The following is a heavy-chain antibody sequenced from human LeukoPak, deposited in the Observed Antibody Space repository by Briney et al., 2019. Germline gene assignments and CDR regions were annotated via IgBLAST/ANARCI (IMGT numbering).Heavy chain of an antibody. D-gene: IGHD4-23*01. Sequence: KPSGTLSLTCAVSGGSITSTNWWSWVRPPPGKGLEWIGEIYHSGSTNYNSSLRSRVTISVDKSKNQFSLKLSSVTAADTAVYYCARNGGNSDVDDWGQGTLVTVSS. J-gene: IGHJ4*02. CDR1: GGSITSTNW. CDR2: IYHSGST. V-gene: IGHV4-4*02. CDR3: ARNGGNSDVDD.